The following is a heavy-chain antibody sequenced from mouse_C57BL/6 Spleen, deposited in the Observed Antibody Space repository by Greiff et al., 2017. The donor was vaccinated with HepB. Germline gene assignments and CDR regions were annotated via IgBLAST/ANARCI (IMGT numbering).Heavy chain of an antibody. CDR3: ARLGRAMDY. Sequence: VQLQQSGAELVRPGSSVKLSCKASGYTFTSYWMHWVKQRPIQGLEWIGNIDPSDSETHYNQKFKDKATLTVDKSSSTAYMQLSSLTSEDSAVYYCARLGRAMDYWGQGTSVTVSS. V-gene: IGHV1-52*01. D-gene: IGHD4-1*01. CDR1: GYTFTSYW. CDR2: IDPSDSET. J-gene: IGHJ4*01.